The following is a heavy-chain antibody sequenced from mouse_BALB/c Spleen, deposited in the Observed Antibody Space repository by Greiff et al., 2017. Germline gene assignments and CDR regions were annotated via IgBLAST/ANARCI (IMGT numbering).Heavy chain of an antibody. V-gene: IGHV1S81*02. D-gene: IGHD2-12*01. J-gene: IGHJ3*01. Sequence: QVQLQQPGAELVKPGASVKLSCKASGYTFTSYWMHWVKQRPGQGLEWIGEINPSNGRTNYNEKFKSKATLTVDKSSSTAYMQLSSLTSEDSAVYYCATYYSYFWFAYWGQGTMVTVSA. CDR3: ATYYSYFWFAY. CDR2: INPSNGRT. CDR1: GYTFTSYW.